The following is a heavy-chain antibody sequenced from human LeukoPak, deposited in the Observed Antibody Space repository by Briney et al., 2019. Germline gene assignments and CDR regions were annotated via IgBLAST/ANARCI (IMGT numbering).Heavy chain of an antibody. CDR3: ARAPGYSSSWFDY. J-gene: IGHJ4*02. V-gene: IGHV3-11*01. Sequence: GGSLRLSCAASGFTFSDYYMGWIRQAPGKGLDWVSYISSSGGTMYYADSVKGRFTISRDNAKNSLYLQMNSLRAEDTAVYYCARAPGYSSSWFDYWGQGTLVTVSS. CDR1: GFTFSDYY. D-gene: IGHD6-13*01. CDR2: ISSSGGTM.